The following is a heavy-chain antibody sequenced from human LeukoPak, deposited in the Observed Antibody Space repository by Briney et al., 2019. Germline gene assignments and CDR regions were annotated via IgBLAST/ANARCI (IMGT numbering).Heavy chain of an antibody. D-gene: IGHD1-1*01. CDR1: GFTFSSYG. V-gene: IGHV3-33*01. Sequence: GGSLRLSCAASGFTFSSYGMHWVRQAPGKGLEWVAFIWFDGSNKHYADSVKGRFTISRDNSEDTLYLQMNSLRAEDTAVYYCVRDPSGSGFAFDSWGQGALVTVSS. J-gene: IGHJ4*02. CDR3: VRDPSGSGFAFDS. CDR2: IWFDGSNK.